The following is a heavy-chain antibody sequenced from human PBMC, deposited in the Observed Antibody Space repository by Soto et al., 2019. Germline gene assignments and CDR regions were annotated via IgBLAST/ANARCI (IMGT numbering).Heavy chain of an antibody. J-gene: IGHJ6*02. CDR2: VSYDGSIK. V-gene: IGHV3-30-3*01. D-gene: IGHD3-16*01. CDR3: ARSYGSHYYNYGMDV. Sequence: QVQLVESGGGVVQPGRSLRLSCVASGFTFISYALHWVRQAPGKGLEWVAIVSYDGSIKYYADSVKGRFTISRDNSKSTLYLQMNSLRGDDTAVYYCARSYGSHYYNYGMDVWGQGTTVTVSS. CDR1: GFTFISYA.